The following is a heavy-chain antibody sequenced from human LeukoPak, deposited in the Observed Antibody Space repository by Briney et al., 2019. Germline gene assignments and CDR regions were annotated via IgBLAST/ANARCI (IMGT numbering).Heavy chain of an antibody. J-gene: IGHJ6*03. V-gene: IGHV3-53*01. CDR1: GFTVSSNY. CDR3: AKNRGAGSHYYYHMNV. Sequence: GGSLRLSCAASGFTVSSNYMSWVRQAPGKGLEWVSVIYSGGSTYYADSVKGRFTISRDNSKNTLYLQLNSLRVEDTAVYYCAKNRGAGSHYYYHMNVWGKGTTVTVSS. D-gene: IGHD1-26*01. CDR2: IYSGGST.